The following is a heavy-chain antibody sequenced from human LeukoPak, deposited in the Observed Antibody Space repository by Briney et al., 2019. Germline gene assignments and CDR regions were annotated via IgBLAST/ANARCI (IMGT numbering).Heavy chain of an antibody. D-gene: IGHD2-2*01. CDR3: ARIPKAYVVPAASGLVDY. Sequence: SETLSLTCTVYGGAFSGYYWSWIRQPPGKGLEWIGEINHSGSTNYNPSLKSRVTISVDTSKNQFSLKLSSVTAADTAVYYCARIPKAYVVPAASGLVDYWGQGTLVTVSS. J-gene: IGHJ4*02. CDR2: INHSGST. CDR1: GGAFSGYY. V-gene: IGHV4-34*01.